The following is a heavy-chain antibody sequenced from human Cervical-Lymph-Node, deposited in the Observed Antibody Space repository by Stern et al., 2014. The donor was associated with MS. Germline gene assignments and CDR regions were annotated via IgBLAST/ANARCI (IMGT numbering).Heavy chain of an antibody. CDR2: MYWDDK. CDR3: AYRGGQGSYWAS. CDR1: GFSLSTAGVG. D-gene: IGHD1-26*01. J-gene: IGHJ5*02. V-gene: IGHV2-5*01. Sequence: QVTLRESGPTLVKPTETLTLTCTFSGFSLSTAGVGVGWSRQPPGKALGSHALMYWDDKSYSPSLKNRLTIASDSSKNQVVLTMTNMDPVDTATYFCAYRGGQGSYWASWGQGTLVTVSS.